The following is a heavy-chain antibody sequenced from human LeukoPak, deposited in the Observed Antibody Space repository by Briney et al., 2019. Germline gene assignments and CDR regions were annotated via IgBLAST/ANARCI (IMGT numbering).Heavy chain of an antibody. V-gene: IGHV3-53*01. CDR2: IYTGGST. Sequence: GGSLRLSCAASGFLVNTNYMSWVRQAPGKGLEWVSVIYTGGSTYYADSMKGRFTISRDNSKNTLYLQMNSLRAEDTAVYYCARVLSGRGSLYYYYYYMDVWGKGTTVTISS. J-gene: IGHJ6*03. CDR3: ARVLSGRGSLYYYYYYMDV. CDR1: GFLVNTNY. D-gene: IGHD3-10*01.